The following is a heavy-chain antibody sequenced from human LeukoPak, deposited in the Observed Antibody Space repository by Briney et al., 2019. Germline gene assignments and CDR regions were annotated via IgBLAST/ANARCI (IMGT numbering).Heavy chain of an antibody. CDR2: IIPIFGTA. D-gene: IGHD3-10*01. J-gene: IGHJ5*02. CDR3: ARDLTMVRGVTTRGFDP. CDR1: GGTFSSYA. V-gene: IGHV1-69*05. Sequence: GASVKVSCKASGGTFSSYAISWVRQAPGQGREWMGRIIPIFGTANYAQKFQGRVTITTDESTSTAYMELSSLRSEDTAVYYCARDLTMVRGVTTRGFDPWGQGTLVTVSS.